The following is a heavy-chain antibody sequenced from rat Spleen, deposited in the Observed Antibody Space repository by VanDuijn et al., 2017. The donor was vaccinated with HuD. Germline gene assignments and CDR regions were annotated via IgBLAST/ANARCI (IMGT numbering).Heavy chain of an antibody. D-gene: IGHD1-1*01. CDR2: ISYGGST. J-gene: IGHJ2*01. V-gene: IGHV3-1*01. Sequence: EVQLQESGPGLVKPSQSLSLTCSVTGYSISSNYWGWIRKFPGNKMEWIGHISYGGSTSYNPSLKSRISITRDTSKNQFFLQLNSVITEDTATYYCSRHPAPLLGFDYWGQGVMVTVSS. CDR3: SRHPAPLLGFDY. CDR1: GYSISSNY.